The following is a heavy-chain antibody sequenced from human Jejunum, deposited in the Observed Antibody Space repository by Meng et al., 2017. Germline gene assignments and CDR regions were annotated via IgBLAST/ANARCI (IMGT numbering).Heavy chain of an antibody. CDR2: IKQDGSGQ. CDR3: ARWDQSTNWQFHY. J-gene: IGHJ4*02. CDR1: GFIFSNYW. V-gene: IGHV3-7*01. Sequence: GESLKISCAASGFIFSNYWMSWVRQAPGKGLEWVANIKQDGSGQSYVDSVKGRFIVCRDNAKNALYLQINSLRTEDTAMYFCARWDQSTNWQFHYWGQGTLVTVSS. D-gene: IGHD1-1*01.